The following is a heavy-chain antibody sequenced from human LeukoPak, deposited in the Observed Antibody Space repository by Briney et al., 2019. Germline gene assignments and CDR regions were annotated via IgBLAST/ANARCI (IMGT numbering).Heavy chain of an antibody. Sequence: GGSLGLSCAVSGITLSNYGMSWVRQAPGKGLEWVAGISDSGGRTNYVDSVKGRFTISRDNPKNTLYLQMNSLRAEDTAVYFCAKRGVVIRVILVGFHKEAYYFDSWGQGALVTVSS. CDR3: AKRGVVIRVILVGFHKEAYYFDS. CDR2: ISDSGGRT. D-gene: IGHD3-22*01. V-gene: IGHV3-23*01. CDR1: GITLSNYG. J-gene: IGHJ4*02.